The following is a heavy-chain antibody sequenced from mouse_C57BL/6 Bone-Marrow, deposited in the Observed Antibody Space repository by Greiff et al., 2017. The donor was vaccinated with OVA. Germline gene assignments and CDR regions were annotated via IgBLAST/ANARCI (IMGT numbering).Heavy chain of an antibody. V-gene: IGHV5-2*01. CDR3: ARHGYYDGYWYFDV. D-gene: IGHD2-4*01. CDR1: EYEFPSHD. CDR2: INSDGGST. Sequence: EVQVVESGGGLVQPGESLKLSCESNEYEFPSHDMSWVRKTPEKRLELVAAINSDGGSTYYPDTMENRFIISRDNTKKTLYLQRSSLRSEDTALYYCARHGYYDGYWYFDVWGTGTTVTVSS. J-gene: IGHJ1*03.